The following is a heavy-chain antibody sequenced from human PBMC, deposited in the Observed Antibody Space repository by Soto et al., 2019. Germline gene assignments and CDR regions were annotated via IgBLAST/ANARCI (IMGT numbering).Heavy chain of an antibody. V-gene: IGHV4-31*03. D-gene: IGHD3-22*01. CDR2: IYYSGST. CDR3: ASGDAVYYDSSGYLPY. J-gene: IGHJ4*02. Sequence: QVQLQESGPGLVKPSQTLSLTCTVSGGSISSGGYYWSWIRQHPGKGLEWIGYIYYSGSTYYNPSLKRRVTISVDTFKNQFSLKLSSVTAADTAVYYCASGDAVYYDSSGYLPYWGQGTLVTVSS. CDR1: GGSISSGGYY.